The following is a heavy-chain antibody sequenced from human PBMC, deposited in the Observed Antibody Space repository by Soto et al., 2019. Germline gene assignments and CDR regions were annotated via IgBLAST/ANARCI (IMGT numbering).Heavy chain of an antibody. CDR2: IYYSGST. CDR1: GGSISSYY. V-gene: IGHV4-59*01. Sequence: PSETLSLTCTVSGGSISSYYWSWIRQPPGKGLEWIGYIYYSGSTNYNPSLKSRVTISVDTSKNQFSLKLSSVTAADTAVYYCARFNLYYDSSGNYNYFDYWGQGTLVTVSS. D-gene: IGHD3-22*01. J-gene: IGHJ4*02. CDR3: ARFNLYYDSSGNYNYFDY.